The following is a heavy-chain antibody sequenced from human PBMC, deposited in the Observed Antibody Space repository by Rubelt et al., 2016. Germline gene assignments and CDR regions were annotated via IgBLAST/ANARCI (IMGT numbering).Heavy chain of an antibody. D-gene: IGHD3-22*01. J-gene: IGHJ4*02. CDR2: IYYSGST. Sequence: QVQLQESGPGLVKPSQTLSLTCTVSGGSISSGGYYWSWIRQHPGKGLEWIGYIYYSGSTYYNPSLKCRVTISVDTSKNQFSLKLSSVTAADTAVYYCATDYYYDSSGYSYFDYWGQGTLVTVSS. CDR3: ATDYYYDSSGYSYFDY. V-gene: IGHV4-31*03. CDR1: GGSISSGGYY.